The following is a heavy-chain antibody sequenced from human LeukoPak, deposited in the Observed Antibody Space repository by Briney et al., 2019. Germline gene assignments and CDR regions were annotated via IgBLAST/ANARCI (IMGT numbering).Heavy chain of an antibody. CDR3: ARVRQQLVPTFDY. CDR2: IYYSGST. D-gene: IGHD6-13*01. Sequence: SETLSLTCIVSGGSISSTTYYWGWIRQPPGKGLEWIGYIYYSGSTNYNPSLKSRVTISVDTSKNQFSLKLSSVTAADTAVYYCARVRQQLVPTFDYWGQGTLVTVSS. J-gene: IGHJ4*02. CDR1: GGSISSTTYY. V-gene: IGHV4-61*05.